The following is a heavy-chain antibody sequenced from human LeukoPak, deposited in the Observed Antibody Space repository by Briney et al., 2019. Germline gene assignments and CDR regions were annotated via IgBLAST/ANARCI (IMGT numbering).Heavy chain of an antibody. J-gene: IGHJ4*02. Sequence: ASVKVSCKASGYTFTGYYMHWVRQAPGQGLEWMGWINPNSGGTNYAQKFQGRVTMTRGTSISTAYMELSRLRSDDTAVYYCARVGYYDSSGYVDYWGQGTLVTVSS. V-gene: IGHV1-2*02. CDR1: GYTFTGYY. D-gene: IGHD3-22*01. CDR2: INPNSGGT. CDR3: ARVGYYDSSGYVDY.